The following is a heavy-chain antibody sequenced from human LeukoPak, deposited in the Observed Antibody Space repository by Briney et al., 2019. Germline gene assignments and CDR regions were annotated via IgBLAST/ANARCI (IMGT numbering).Heavy chain of an antibody. Sequence: PGGSLRLSCAASGFTFSSYGMHWVRQAPGKGLEWVAVISYDGSNKYYADSVKGRFTISRDNSKNTLYLQMNSLRAEDTAVYYCAKDRRIVGAPIDYWGQGTLVTVSS. CDR3: AKDRRIVGAPIDY. CDR2: ISYDGSNK. V-gene: IGHV3-30*18. J-gene: IGHJ4*02. D-gene: IGHD1-26*01. CDR1: GFTFSSYG.